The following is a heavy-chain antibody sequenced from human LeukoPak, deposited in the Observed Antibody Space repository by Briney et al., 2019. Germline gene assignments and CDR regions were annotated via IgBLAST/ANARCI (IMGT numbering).Heavy chain of an antibody. CDR1: GGSISSGDYY. V-gene: IGHV4-30-4*01. J-gene: IGHJ5*02. D-gene: IGHD2-15*01. Sequence: SQTLSLTCTVSGGSISSGDYYWSWIRQPPGKGLEWIGYIYYSGSTYSNPSLKSRVTISVDTSKNQFSLKLSSVTAADTAVYYCARGIGGDWFDPWGQGTLVTVSS. CDR3: ARGIGGDWFDP. CDR2: IYYSGST.